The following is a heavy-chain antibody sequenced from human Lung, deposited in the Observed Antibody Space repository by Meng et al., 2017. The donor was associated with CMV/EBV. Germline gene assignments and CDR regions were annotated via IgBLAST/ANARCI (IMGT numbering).Heavy chain of an antibody. V-gene: IGHV3-48*03. CDR2: ISSSGNIK. CDR3: AKDAARQYYDSSVYYFDY. D-gene: IGHD3-22*01. CDR1: GFTFSGYE. Sequence: GGSLRLSCVVSGFTFSGYEMNWVRLAPGKGLEWVSYISSSGNIKYYADSVKGRFTISRDNARNSLFLQMNSLRVEDTAVYFCAKDAARQYYDSSVYYFDYWGLGTMVTVSS. J-gene: IGHJ4*02.